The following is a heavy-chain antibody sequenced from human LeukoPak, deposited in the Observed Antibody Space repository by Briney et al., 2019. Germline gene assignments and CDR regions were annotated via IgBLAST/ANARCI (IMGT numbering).Heavy chain of an antibody. V-gene: IGHV4-59*12. CDR3: ARDPKRYFDWFSREGIDP. D-gene: IGHD3-9*01. CDR2: IYYSGST. Sequence: SETLSLTCSVSGGSISSYFWSWIRQPPGKGLEWIGYIYYSGSTNYNPSLKSRVTISVDTSKNQFSLRLSSVTAADTAVYYCARDPKRYFDWFSREGIDPWGQGTLVTVSS. CDR1: GGSISSYF. J-gene: IGHJ5*02.